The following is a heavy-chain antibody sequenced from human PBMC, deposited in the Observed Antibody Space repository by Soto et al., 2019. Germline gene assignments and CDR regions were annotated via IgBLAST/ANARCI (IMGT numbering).Heavy chain of an antibody. V-gene: IGHV1-69*13. Sequence: SVKVSCKASGGTFSSYAISWVRQAPGQGLEWMGGIIPIFGTANYAQKFQGRVTITADESTSTAYMELSSLRSEDTAVYYCAREVRIAAAGNPLLDYCGQGTLVTVSS. D-gene: IGHD6-13*01. CDR1: GGTFSSYA. CDR3: AREVRIAAAGNPLLDY. CDR2: IIPIFGTA. J-gene: IGHJ4*02.